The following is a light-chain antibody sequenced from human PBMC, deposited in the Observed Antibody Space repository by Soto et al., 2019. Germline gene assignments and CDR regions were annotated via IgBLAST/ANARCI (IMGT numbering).Light chain of an antibody. Sequence: QSVLTQPPSASGSPGKSVTISCTGTSSDVGGYNYVCWYQQYPGKAPKLIIYEVSKRPSGVPDRFSGSKSGNTASLTVSGLQADDEADYYCSSYAGPNHGVFGGGTKLTVL. V-gene: IGLV2-8*01. CDR2: EVS. J-gene: IGLJ3*02. CDR1: SSDVGGYNY. CDR3: SSYAGPNHGV.